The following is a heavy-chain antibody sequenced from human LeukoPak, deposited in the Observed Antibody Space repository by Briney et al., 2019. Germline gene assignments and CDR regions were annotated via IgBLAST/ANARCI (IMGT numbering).Heavy chain of an antibody. CDR2: INHSGST. Sequence: SETLSLTCAVYGGSFSGYYWSWIRQPPGKELEWIGEINHSGSTNYNPSLKSRVTISVDTSKNQFSLKLSSVTAADTAVYYCARGRHDYGDYRCWFDPWGQGTLVTVSS. CDR3: ARGRHDYGDYRCWFDP. CDR1: GGSFSGYY. D-gene: IGHD4-17*01. V-gene: IGHV4-34*01. J-gene: IGHJ5*02.